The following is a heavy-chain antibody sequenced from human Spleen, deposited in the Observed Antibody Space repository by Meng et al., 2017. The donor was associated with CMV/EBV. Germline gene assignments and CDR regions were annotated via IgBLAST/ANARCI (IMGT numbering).Heavy chain of an antibody. V-gene: IGHV1-2*02. J-gene: IGHJ5*02. CDR3: ARHLEEYRFGLAAQQNYFDP. Sequence: FADYNIHWFRQAPGQGLEWMGWINPNSGGTNYARNFQDRVTLTGDTSINTAYMVLSRLTSGDTAVYYCARHLEEYRFGLAAQQNYFDPWAPGALVTVSS. CDR2: INPNSGGT. CDR1: FADYN. D-gene: IGHD2-15*01.